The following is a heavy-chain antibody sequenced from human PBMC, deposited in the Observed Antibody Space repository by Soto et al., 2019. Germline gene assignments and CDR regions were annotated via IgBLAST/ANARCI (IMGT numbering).Heavy chain of an antibody. J-gene: IGHJ4*02. Sequence: QVQLQESGPGLVRPSAALSVTCAVSGDSISRSHWWSWVRQSPGKGMEWIGEISHSGITNYIPTLKSRVTISGDKSNNQLSLKLTSVTAADTAVYYCATVRDDRSGFDHWGQGTLVSVSS. CDR3: ATVRDDRSGFDH. CDR1: GDSISRSHW. D-gene: IGHD3-22*01. CDR2: ISHSGIT. V-gene: IGHV4-4*02.